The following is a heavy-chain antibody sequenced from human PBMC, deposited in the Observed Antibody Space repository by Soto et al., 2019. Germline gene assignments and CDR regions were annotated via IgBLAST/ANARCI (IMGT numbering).Heavy chain of an antibody. D-gene: IGHD2-2*01. Sequence: PGGSLRLSCAASGFTFSSYDMHWVRQATGKGLEWVSAIGTAGDTYYPGSVKGRFTISRENAKNSLYLQMNSLRAGDTAVYYCARVYCSSTSCSGMDVWGQGTTVTVSS. CDR3: ARVYCSSTSCSGMDV. CDR1: GFTFSSYD. V-gene: IGHV3-13*04. J-gene: IGHJ6*02. CDR2: IGTAGDT.